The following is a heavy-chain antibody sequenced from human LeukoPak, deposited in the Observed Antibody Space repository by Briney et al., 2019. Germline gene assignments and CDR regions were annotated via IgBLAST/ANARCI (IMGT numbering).Heavy chain of an antibody. Sequence: ASVKVSCKASGYTFTGNYIHWVRQAPGQGLEWMGWINPNSGGTNYAQKFQGRVTMTSDTPISTAYMEVSRLRSDDTAVYYCARAGYNSAWYLFDYWGQGTLVTVSS. V-gene: IGHV1-2*02. CDR2: INPNSGGT. CDR1: GYTFTGNY. D-gene: IGHD6-13*01. CDR3: ARAGYNSAWYLFDY. J-gene: IGHJ4*02.